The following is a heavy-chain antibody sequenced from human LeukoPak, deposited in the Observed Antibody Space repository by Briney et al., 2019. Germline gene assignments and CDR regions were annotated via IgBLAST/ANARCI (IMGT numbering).Heavy chain of an antibody. D-gene: IGHD1-7*01. Sequence: SETLSLTCTVSNYSISSGFYWGWIRQPPGKGLEWIASIYHSGSTYINPSLKSRVTISMDTSKNNFSLRLKSVTAADTAAYFCAKAHNWNYWFDPWGQGTLVTVSS. CDR2: IYHSGST. CDR3: AKAHNWNYWFDP. J-gene: IGHJ5*02. CDR1: NYSISSGFY. V-gene: IGHV4-38-2*02.